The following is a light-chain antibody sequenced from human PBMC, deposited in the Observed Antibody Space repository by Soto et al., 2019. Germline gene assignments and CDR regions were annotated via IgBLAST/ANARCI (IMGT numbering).Light chain of an antibody. CDR2: GAF. CDR3: QQRSGWYT. J-gene: IGKJ2*01. Sequence: EIVMTQSLVTLSVSPGERATLSCRASQSVRSNLAWYQHKPGQAPSLLIYGAFTRATGIPARFSGTGSGTEFTLTISSLQSEDFAIYYCQQRSGWYTFGQGTKVDIK. V-gene: IGKV3-15*01. CDR1: QSVRSN.